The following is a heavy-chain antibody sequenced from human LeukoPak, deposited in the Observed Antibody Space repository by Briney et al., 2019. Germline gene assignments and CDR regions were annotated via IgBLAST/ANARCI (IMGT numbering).Heavy chain of an antibody. CDR3: TRAREHNHHPNWIDL. D-gene: IGHD1-26*01. V-gene: IGHV4-39*02. CDR2: MYYSGRT. J-gene: IGHJ5*02. Sequence: SETLSLTCTVSGGSITSSSYYWGWIRQPPGKGLEWIGSMYYSGRTYYNPSLKSRVTISVDTSKNHFSLNLSAVTAADTAVYSCTRAREHNHHPNWIDLWGQGVLVTVSS. CDR1: GGSITSSSYY.